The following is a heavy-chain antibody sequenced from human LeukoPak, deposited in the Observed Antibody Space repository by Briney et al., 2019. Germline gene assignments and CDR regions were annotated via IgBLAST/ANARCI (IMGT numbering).Heavy chain of an antibody. CDR2: INHSGST. CDR3: ASQRYSRRFDY. Sequence: SETLSLTCAVYGGSFSGYYWSWVRQPPGKGLEWIGEINHSGSTNYNPSLKSRVTISVDTSKNQFSLKLSSVTAADTAVYYCASQRYSRRFDYWGQGTLVTVSS. J-gene: IGHJ4*02. D-gene: IGHD6-13*01. CDR1: GGSFSGYY. V-gene: IGHV4-34*01.